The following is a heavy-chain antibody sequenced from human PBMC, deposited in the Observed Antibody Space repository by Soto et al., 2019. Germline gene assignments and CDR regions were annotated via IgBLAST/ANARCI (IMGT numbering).Heavy chain of an antibody. D-gene: IGHD6-13*01. Sequence: SETLSLTCTVSGGSISSYYWSWIRQPPGKGLEWIGYIYYSGSTNYNPSLKSRVTISVDTSKNQFSLKLSSVTAADTAVYYCARDYSPKVHYYYYMDVWGKGTTVTVSS. V-gene: IGHV4-59*01. CDR3: ARDYSPKVHYYYYMDV. CDR1: GGSISSYY. J-gene: IGHJ6*03. CDR2: IYYSGST.